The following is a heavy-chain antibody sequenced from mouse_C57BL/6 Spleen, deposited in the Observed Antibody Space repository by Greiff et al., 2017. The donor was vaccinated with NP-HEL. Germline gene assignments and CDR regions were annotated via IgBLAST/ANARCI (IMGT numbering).Heavy chain of an antibody. D-gene: IGHD3-1*01. J-gene: IGHJ4*01. CDR2: IYPGDGDA. CDR1: GYAFSSSW. V-gene: IGHV1-82*01. CDR3: ARGKLGAMDY. Sequence: VQLKQSGPELVKPGASVKISCKASGYAFSSSWMNWVKQRPGKGLEWIGRIYPGDGDANYNGYFKGKDTLTTDKSSSTAYMQLSILTSEDSAVYFCARGKLGAMDYWGQGTSVTVSS.